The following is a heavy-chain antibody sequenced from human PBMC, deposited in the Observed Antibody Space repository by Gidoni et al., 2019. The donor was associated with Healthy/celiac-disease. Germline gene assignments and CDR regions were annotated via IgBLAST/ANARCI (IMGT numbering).Heavy chain of an antibody. CDR3: ARESAGIAVAGVDY. CDR1: GGSISSSSYY. V-gene: IGHV4-39*02. Sequence: QLQLQESGPGLVTPSETLSLTCTVSGGSISSSSYYWGWIRQPPGKGLEWIGSIYYSGSTYYNPSLKSRVTISVDTSKNQFSLKLSSVTAADTAVYYCARESAGIAVAGVDYWGQGTLVTVSS. D-gene: IGHD6-19*01. CDR2: IYYSGST. J-gene: IGHJ4*02.